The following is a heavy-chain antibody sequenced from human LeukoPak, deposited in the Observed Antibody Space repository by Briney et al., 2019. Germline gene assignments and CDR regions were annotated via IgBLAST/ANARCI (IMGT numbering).Heavy chain of an antibody. CDR2: ISSSSSYI. Sequence: PGGSLRLSCAASGFTFSSYSMNWVRQAPGKGLEWVSSISSSSSYIYYADSVKGRFTISRDNAKNSLYPQMNSLRAEDTALYHCARDLQHLVPGGYYYYYMDVWGKGTTVTVSS. D-gene: IGHD6-13*01. CDR1: GFTFSSYS. V-gene: IGHV3-21*04. CDR3: ARDLQHLVPGGYYYYYMDV. J-gene: IGHJ6*03.